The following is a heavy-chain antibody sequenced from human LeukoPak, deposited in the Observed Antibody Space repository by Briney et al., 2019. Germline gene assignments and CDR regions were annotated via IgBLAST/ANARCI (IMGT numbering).Heavy chain of an antibody. Sequence: GRSLRLSCAASRFTFSSYGMHWVRQAPGKGLEWVAVIWYDGSNKYYADSVKGRFTISRDNFKNTLYLQMNSLRAEDTAVYYCARDRLSGSYYSYCFDYWGQGTLVTVSS. CDR2: IWYDGSNK. CDR1: RFTFSSYG. J-gene: IGHJ4*02. V-gene: IGHV3-33*01. CDR3: ARDRLSGSYYSYCFDY. D-gene: IGHD3-10*01.